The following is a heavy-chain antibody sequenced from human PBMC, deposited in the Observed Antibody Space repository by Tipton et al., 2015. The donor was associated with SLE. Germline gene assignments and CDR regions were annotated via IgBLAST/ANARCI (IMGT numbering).Heavy chain of an antibody. J-gene: IGHJ4*02. CDR1: GGSISSGSYY. Sequence: TLSLTCTVSGGSISSGSYYWSWIRQPAGKGLEWIGRIYTSGSTNYNPSLKSRVTISVDMSKNQLSLKVTSVTTADTAVYHCGATTYSDGDHWGQGVLVTVSS. CDR3: GATTYSDGDH. D-gene: IGHD4-11*01. V-gene: IGHV4-61*02. CDR2: IYTSGST.